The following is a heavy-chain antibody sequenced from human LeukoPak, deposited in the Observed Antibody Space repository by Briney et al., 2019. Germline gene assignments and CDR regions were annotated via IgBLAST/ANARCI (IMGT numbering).Heavy chain of an antibody. CDR2: IYYSGST. V-gene: IGHV4-59*01. CDR3: ARAFMGAAAGTDAFDI. CDR1: GGSISSYY. J-gene: IGHJ3*02. Sequence: NPSETLSLTCTVSGGSISSYYWSWIRQPPGKGLEWIGYIYYSGSTNYNPSLKSRVTISVDTSKNQFSLKLSSVTAADTAVYYCARAFMGAAAGTDAFDIWGQGTMVTVSS. D-gene: IGHD6-13*01.